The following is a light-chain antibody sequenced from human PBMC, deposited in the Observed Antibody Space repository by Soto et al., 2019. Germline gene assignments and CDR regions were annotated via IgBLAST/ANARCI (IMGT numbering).Light chain of an antibody. Sequence: ELVWTQSPGTLSLSPGERVTLSCRASQSVTRSFLAWYQQKPGQAPRLLIYGASSRATGIPDRFSGSGSGTEFPLTISRLEPEDFAVDYCHQYGSSPQAFGPGTKVDIK. V-gene: IGKV3-20*01. CDR3: HQYGSSPQA. J-gene: IGKJ3*01. CDR1: QSVTRSF. CDR2: GAS.